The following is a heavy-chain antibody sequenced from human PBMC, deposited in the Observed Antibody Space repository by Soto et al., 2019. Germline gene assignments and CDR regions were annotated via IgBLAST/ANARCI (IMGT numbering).Heavy chain of an antibody. Sequence: EVQLVESGGGLVQPGGSLRLSCAGSGFIFSTYDMSWVRQTAGKRLEWVSTIGVGGDTYYEDSVKGRFTIFRENAKNSLYLQMNSLRVGDTAIYYCARAMEVDAIDYWGQGTLVTVSS. CDR3: ARAMEVDAIDY. CDR2: IGVGGDT. J-gene: IGHJ4*02. CDR1: GFIFSTYD. V-gene: IGHV3-13*01. D-gene: IGHD1-1*01.